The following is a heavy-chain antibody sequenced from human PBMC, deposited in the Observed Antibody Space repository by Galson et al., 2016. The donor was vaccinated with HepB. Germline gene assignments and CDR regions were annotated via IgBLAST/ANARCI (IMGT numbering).Heavy chain of an antibody. V-gene: IGHV3-53*01. J-gene: IGHJ4*02. Sequence: SLRLSCAASGVSGTYMRWVRQAPGKGLEWLSVIFPGGGAYYADSVRGRFTTSRDNSKNTLYLPMNSLRAEDTAVYYCVKDGPANGWSDFEYWGQGSLVTVSS. D-gene: IGHD6-19*01. CDR1: GVSGTY. CDR3: VKDGPANGWSDFEY. CDR2: IFPGGGA.